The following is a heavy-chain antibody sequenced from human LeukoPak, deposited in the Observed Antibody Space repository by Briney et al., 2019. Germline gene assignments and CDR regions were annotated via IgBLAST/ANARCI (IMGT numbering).Heavy chain of an antibody. CDR1: GFTVSSNF. CDR3: ARAVSGSYRRWGAFDI. Sequence: GGSLRLSCAASGFTVSSNFMSWVRQAPGKGLEWVSVIYSGGSTYYADSVKGRFTISRDNAKNSLYLQMNSLRAEDTVVYYCARAVSGSYRRWGAFDIWGQGTMVTVSS. J-gene: IGHJ3*02. V-gene: IGHV3-66*01. CDR2: IYSGGST. D-gene: IGHD1-26*01.